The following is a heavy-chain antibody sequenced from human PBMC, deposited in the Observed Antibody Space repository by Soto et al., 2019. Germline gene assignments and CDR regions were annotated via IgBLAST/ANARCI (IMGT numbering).Heavy chain of an antibody. CDR3: ARSFDYVWGSYRYTEASDI. CDR2: ISGSGGST. D-gene: IGHD3-16*02. CDR1: GFTFSSYA. V-gene: IGHV3-23*01. J-gene: IGHJ3*02. Sequence: HPGGSLRLSCAASGFTFSSYAMSWVRQAPGKGLEWVSAISGSGGSTYYADSVKGRFTISRDNSKNTLYLQMNSLRAEDTAVYYCARSFDYVWGSYRYTEASDIWGQGTMVTVSS.